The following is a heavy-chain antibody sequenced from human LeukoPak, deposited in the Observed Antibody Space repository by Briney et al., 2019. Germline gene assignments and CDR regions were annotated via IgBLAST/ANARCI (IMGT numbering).Heavy chain of an antibody. CDR1: GYTFTSHY. V-gene: IGHV1-46*03. CDR3: TRGVMTPVTIGWLGSDSDI. J-gene: IGHJ3*02. D-gene: IGHD4-17*01. Sequence: ASVKVSCKASGYTFTSHYIHWVRQAPGQGLEWMGMINPSSGTITYAQQFQGRVTMTRDTSTSTVFMELSSMRSDEVAMYYCTRGVMTPVTIGWLGSDSDIWCQGTMVTVS. CDR2: INPSSGTI.